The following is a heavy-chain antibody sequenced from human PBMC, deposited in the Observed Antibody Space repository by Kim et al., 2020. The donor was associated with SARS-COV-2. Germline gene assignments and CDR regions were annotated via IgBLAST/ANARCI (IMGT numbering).Heavy chain of an antibody. V-gene: IGHV1-3*01. J-gene: IGHJ5*02. D-gene: IGHD3-10*01. CDR1: GYTFTSYA. CDR2: INAGNGNT. Sequence: ASVKVSCKASGYTFTSYAMHWVRQAPGQRLEWMGWINAGNGNTKYSQKFQGRVTITRDTSASTAYMELSSLRSEYTAVYYCARDEPQVWFGEPWGHGTLVTVSS. CDR3: ARDEPQVWFGEP.